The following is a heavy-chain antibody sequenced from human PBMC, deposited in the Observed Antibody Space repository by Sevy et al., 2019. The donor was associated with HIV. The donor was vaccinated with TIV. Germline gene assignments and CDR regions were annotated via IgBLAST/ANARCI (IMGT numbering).Heavy chain of an antibody. J-gene: IGHJ4*02. V-gene: IGHV3-48*03. D-gene: IGHD3-22*01. CDR2: ISSSGSTI. Sequence: GGSLRLSCAASGFTFSSYEMNWVRQAPGKGLEWVSYISSSGSTIYYADSVKGRFTISRDNAKNSLYLQMNSLRAEDTAVYYCARAEIYYYDSSGYFDYWGQRTLVTVSS. CDR3: ARAEIYYYDSSGYFDY. CDR1: GFTFSSYE.